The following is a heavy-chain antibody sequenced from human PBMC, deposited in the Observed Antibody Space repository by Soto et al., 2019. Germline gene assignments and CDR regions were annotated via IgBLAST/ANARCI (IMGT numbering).Heavy chain of an antibody. CDR2: IRQDGNEK. CDR3: ERGCGRPSCPYYLDT. V-gene: IGHV3-7*01. CDR1: GFTFSTYW. D-gene: IGHD2-2*01. Sequence: PGGSLRLSCAAFGFTFSTYWMSWVRQAPGKGLEWVATIRQDGNEKHCVDSVKGRFTISRDNAKNSLSLQMDSLGAEDSAIYYCERGCGRPSCPYYLDTWGRGILVTVSS. J-gene: IGHJ4*02.